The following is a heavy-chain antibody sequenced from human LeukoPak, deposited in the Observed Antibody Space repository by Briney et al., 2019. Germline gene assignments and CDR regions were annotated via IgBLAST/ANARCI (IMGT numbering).Heavy chain of an antibody. CDR3: ARDENGYVWGSFRA. D-gene: IGHD3-16*02. J-gene: IGHJ5*02. Sequence: PSETLSLTCTVSGGSISSSSYYWGWIRQPPGKGLEWRGNIYYSGSTYYNPSLESRVTMSLDTSKNQFSLKLSSVTAADTAVYYCARDENGYVWGSFRAWGQGTLVTVSS. CDR2: IYYSGST. CDR1: GGSISSSSYY. V-gene: IGHV4-39*07.